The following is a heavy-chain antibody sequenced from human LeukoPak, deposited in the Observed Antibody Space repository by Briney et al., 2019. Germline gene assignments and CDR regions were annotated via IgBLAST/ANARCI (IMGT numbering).Heavy chain of an antibody. J-gene: IGHJ4*02. CDR2: MNAGNGNR. V-gene: IGHV1-3*01. CDR1: GYTFTIYA. CDR3: ARGGVELVLPAAILYDY. D-gene: IGHD2-2*01. Sequence: ASVTVSFKGSGYTFTIYAMHWEGQARGQRRERMGWMNAGNGNRKYSQKFQGRVTITRDTSASTPYMELSSLRSEDTAVYYCARGGVELVLPAAILYDYWGQGTLVTVSS.